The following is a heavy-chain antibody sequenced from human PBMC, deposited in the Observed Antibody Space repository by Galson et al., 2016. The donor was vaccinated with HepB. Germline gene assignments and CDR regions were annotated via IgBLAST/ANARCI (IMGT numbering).Heavy chain of an antibody. V-gene: IGHV6-1*01. Sequence: CAISGDSVSSNSAGWNWIRQSPSRGLEWLGRTFYRSNWQNDYAESVKSRITINPATSKNQFSLQLNSVTPDDTAVYYCARSYLLGRGFGWWGQGTLVTVSS. D-gene: IGHD7-27*01. CDR2: TFYRSNWQN. J-gene: IGHJ4*02. CDR1: GDSVSSNSAG. CDR3: ARSYLLGRGFGW.